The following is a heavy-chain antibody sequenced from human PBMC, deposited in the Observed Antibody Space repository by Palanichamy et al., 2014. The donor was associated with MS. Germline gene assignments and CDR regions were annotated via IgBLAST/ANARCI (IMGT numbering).Heavy chain of an antibody. CDR1: GGSISNSY. Sequence: QLQLQESGPGLVKSSETLSLTCNVSGGSISNSYWSWIRQPPGKGLEWIGSIYYSGNSYYNPSLKSRATLSVDTSKNQFSLKVISVTAADVAVFYCARHGGGGGTPYYFDFWGQGTLVTVSS. V-gene: IGHV4-59*05. D-gene: IGHD3-16*01. CDR3: ARHGGGGGTPYYFDF. J-gene: IGHJ4*02. CDR2: IYYSGNS.